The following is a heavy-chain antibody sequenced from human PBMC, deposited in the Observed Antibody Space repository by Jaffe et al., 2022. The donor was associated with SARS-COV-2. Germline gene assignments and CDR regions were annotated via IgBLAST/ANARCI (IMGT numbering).Heavy chain of an antibody. CDR2: INHSGST. CDR1: GGSFSGYY. Sequence: QVQLQQWGAGLLKPSETLSLTCAVYGGSFSGYYWSWIRQPPGKGLEWIGEINHSGSTNYNPSLKSRVTISVDTSKNQFSLKLSSVTAADTAVYYCARGTPSLDKTPNDGGTGTTWGGSYFDYWGQGTLVTVSS. V-gene: IGHV4-34*01. D-gene: IGHD1-1*01. J-gene: IGHJ4*02. CDR3: ARGTPSLDKTPNDGGTGTTWGGSYFDY.